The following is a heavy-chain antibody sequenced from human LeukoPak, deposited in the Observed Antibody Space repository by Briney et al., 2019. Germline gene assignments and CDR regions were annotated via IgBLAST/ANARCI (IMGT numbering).Heavy chain of an antibody. D-gene: IGHD6-19*01. Sequence: GGSLRLSCAASGFTFSNYGMHGVRQAPGKGLVWVAVIWYDGSNKYYADSVKGRFTISRDNSKNPLYLQMNSLRAEDTAVYYCARGTLAVAGTCWFDPSGQGTLVTVSS. CDR2: IWYDGSNK. J-gene: IGHJ5*02. CDR3: ARGTLAVAGTCWFDP. V-gene: IGHV3-33*01. CDR1: GFTFSNYG.